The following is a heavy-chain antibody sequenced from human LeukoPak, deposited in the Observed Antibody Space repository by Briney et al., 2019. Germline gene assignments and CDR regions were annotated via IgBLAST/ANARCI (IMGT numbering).Heavy chain of an antibody. CDR3: ARDWDAVIVPAAIGHY. D-gene: IGHD2-2*01. CDR1: GFTVSSNY. CDR2: IYSGGST. V-gene: IGHV3-53*01. J-gene: IGHJ4*02. Sequence: GGSLRLSCAASGFTVSSNYMSWVRQAPGKGLEWVSVIYSGGSTYYADSVKGRFTISRDNSKNTLYLQMNSLRAEDTAVYYCARDWDAVIVPAAIGHYWGQGTLVTVSS.